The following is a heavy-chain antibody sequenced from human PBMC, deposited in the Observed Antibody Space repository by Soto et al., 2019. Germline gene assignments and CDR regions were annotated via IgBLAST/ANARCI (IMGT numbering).Heavy chain of an antibody. CDR3: ARDLVVPAAIGDYYYYYKDF. V-gene: IGHV4-31*02. CDR2: IYYSGST. D-gene: IGHD2-2*01. CDR1: GGSISSCGYY. J-gene: IGHJ6*03. Sequence: SETLSLTCTVSGGSISSCGYYWSWIRQHPGKGLEWIGYIYYSGSTYYNPSLKSRVTISVDTSKNQFSLKLSSVTAADTAVYYCARDLVVPAAIGDYYYYYKDFWGKGTTVTVSS.